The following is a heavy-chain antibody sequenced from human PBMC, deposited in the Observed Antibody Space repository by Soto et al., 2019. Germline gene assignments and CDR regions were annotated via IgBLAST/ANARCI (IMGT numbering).Heavy chain of an antibody. CDR1: GFTFSFYP. J-gene: IGHJ4*02. V-gene: IGHV3-23*01. CDR2: ISSSAGTT. D-gene: IGHD3-22*01. CDR3: AKSRYSDSSGDFYDY. Sequence: EVLLLESGGGLVQPGGSLRLSCAASGFTFSFYPMSWVRQAPGKGLEWVSGISSSAGTTYYADPVKGRFTISRDNSKNTLFLQMNSLRAEDTAVYYCAKSRYSDSSGDFYDYWGQGTLVTVSS.